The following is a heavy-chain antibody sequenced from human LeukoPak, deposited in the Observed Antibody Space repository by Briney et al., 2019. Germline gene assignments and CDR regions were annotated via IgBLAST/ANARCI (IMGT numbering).Heavy chain of an antibody. V-gene: IGHV3-74*01. CDR2: INADGSIT. CDR3: ARGAISSIAARPYYGMDV. Sequence: GGSLRLSCAASGFTFSDYWMHWVRQVPGKGLVWVARINADGSITNHADSVKGRFTISRGNAENTLYLQMNSLRAEDTAVYYCARGAISSIAARPYYGMDVWGQGTTVTVSS. D-gene: IGHD6-6*01. J-gene: IGHJ6*02. CDR1: GFTFSDYW.